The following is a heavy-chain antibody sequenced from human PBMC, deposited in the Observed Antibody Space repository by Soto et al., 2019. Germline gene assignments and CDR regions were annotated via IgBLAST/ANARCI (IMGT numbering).Heavy chain of an antibody. CDR2: IIPLFGTT. V-gene: IGHV1-69*13. J-gene: IGHJ5*02. CDR1: GGPFITYS. Sequence: SVKVSCEASGGPFITYSSNWVRQAPGQGLEWMGGIIPLFGTTNYAQKFKGRVTITADESTSTAYMELSSLRAEDAAVYYCARGDTHGSSWYFWFDPWGQGTLVTVSS. D-gene: IGHD6-13*01. CDR3: ARGDTHGSSWYFWFDP.